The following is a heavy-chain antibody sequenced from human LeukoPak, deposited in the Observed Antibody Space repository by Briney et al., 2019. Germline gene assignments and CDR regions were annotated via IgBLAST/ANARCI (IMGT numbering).Heavy chain of an antibody. D-gene: IGHD3-22*01. CDR1: GFTFSSYW. CDR2: IKQDGSEK. J-gene: IGHJ4*02. CDR3: ARESPTYYYDSSGYYPFDY. V-gene: IGHV3-7*01. Sequence: GGSLRLSCAASGFTFSSYWMSWVRQAPGKGLEWVANIKQDGSEKYYVDSVKGRFTISRDNAKNSLYLQMNSLRAEDTAVYYCARESPTYYYDSSGYYPFDYWGQGTLVTVSS.